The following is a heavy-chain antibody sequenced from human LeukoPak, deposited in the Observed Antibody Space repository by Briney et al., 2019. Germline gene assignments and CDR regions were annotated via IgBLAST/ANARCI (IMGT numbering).Heavy chain of an antibody. J-gene: IGHJ4*02. CDR1: GFIFSANA. CDR2: FYAGYAGGSNT. CDR3: AGHGSSSV. V-gene: IGHV3-23*01. Sequence: GGSLGLSCGASGFIFSANALSWVRQAPGKGLEWVSTFYAGYAGGSNTHYADSVKGRFTISRDNSKNTLYLQMNRLRAEDTAVYYCAGHGSSSVWCQGTLVTVSS. D-gene: IGHD6-6*01.